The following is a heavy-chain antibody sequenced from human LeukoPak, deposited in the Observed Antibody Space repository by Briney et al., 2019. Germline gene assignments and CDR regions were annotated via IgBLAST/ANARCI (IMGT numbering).Heavy chain of an antibody. J-gene: IGHJ4*02. Sequence: GRSLRLSCAASGFTFSSYAMHWVRQAPGKGLEWVAVISYDGSNKYYADSVKGRFTISRDNSKNTLYLQVNSLRAEDTALYYCAKDFTSLASGLFDSWGQGTLVTVSS. D-gene: IGHD1-14*01. V-gene: IGHV3-30-3*01. CDR1: GFTFSSYA. CDR2: ISYDGSNK. CDR3: AKDFTSLASGLFDS.